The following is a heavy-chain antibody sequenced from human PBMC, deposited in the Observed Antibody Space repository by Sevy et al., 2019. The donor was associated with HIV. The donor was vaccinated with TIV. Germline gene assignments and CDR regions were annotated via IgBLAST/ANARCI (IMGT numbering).Heavy chain of an antibody. Sequence: GGSLRLSCAASGFTFSSYSMNWVRQAPGKGLEWVSYISSSSSTIYYADSVKGRFTISRDNAKNSLYLQMNSLRDEDTAVYYCVRDVYYYDSSGYYHYYYYGMDDWGQGTTVTVSS. D-gene: IGHD3-22*01. CDR3: VRDVYYYDSSGYYHYYYYGMDD. J-gene: IGHJ6*02. CDR1: GFTFSSYS. V-gene: IGHV3-48*02. CDR2: ISSSSSTI.